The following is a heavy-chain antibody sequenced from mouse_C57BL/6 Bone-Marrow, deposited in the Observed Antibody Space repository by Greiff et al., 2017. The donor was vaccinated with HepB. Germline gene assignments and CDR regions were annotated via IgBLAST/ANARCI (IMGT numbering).Heavy chain of an antibody. Sequence: VQLQQPGAELVKPGASVKLSCKASGYTFTSYWMHWVKQRPGRGLEGIGRIDPNSGGTKYNEKFKSKATLTVDKPSSTAYMQLSSLTSEDSAVYYCARWGSGYGNRRYFDVWGTGTTVTVSS. CDR3: ARWGSGYGNRRYFDV. V-gene: IGHV1-72*01. D-gene: IGHD2-10*02. CDR2: IDPNSGGT. J-gene: IGHJ1*03. CDR1: GYTFTSYW.